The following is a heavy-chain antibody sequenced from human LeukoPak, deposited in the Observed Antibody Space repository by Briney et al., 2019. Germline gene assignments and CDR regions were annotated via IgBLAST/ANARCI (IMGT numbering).Heavy chain of an antibody. CDR3: ARDGAPGVAMATINAFDI. J-gene: IGHJ3*02. Sequence: PSETLSLTCTVSGGSLSSYYWSWIRQPARKVLEWIGRIYTSGSTSYNPSLKSRVTMSVDTSKNQFSLKLSSVTAADTAVYYCARDGAPGVAMATINAFDIWGQGTMVTVSS. D-gene: IGHD5-24*01. CDR1: GGSLSSYY. CDR2: IYTSGST. V-gene: IGHV4-4*07.